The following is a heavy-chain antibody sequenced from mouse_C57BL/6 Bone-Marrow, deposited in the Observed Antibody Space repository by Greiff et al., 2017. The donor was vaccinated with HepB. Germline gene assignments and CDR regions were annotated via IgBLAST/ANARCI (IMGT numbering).Heavy chain of an antibody. Sequence: EVQVVESGAELVRPGASVKLSCTASGFNIKDDYMHWVKQRPEQGLEWIGWIDPENGDTEYASKFQGKATITADTSSNTAYLQLSSLTSEDTAVYYCTTCPYYYGSSPHYFDYWGQGTTLTVSS. D-gene: IGHD1-1*01. CDR3: TTCPYYYGSSPHYFDY. CDR1: GFNIKDDY. V-gene: IGHV14-4*01. CDR2: IDPENGDT. J-gene: IGHJ2*01.